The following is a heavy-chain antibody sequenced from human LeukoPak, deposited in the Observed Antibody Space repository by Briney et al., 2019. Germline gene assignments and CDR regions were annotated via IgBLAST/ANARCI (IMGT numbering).Heavy chain of an antibody. CDR3: AGGSSWPGLSF. D-gene: IGHD6-13*01. V-gene: IGHV3-53*01. CDR1: GFTVSGKY. Sequence: GGSLRLSFAASGFTVSGKYMSWVRPAPGMGLEWVSVIYTAGSTSYADSVRGRFTISRDNSKNTLYLQMNSLRAEDTAVYFCAGGSSWPGLSFWGQGTLLTVSS. J-gene: IGHJ4*02. CDR2: IYTAGST.